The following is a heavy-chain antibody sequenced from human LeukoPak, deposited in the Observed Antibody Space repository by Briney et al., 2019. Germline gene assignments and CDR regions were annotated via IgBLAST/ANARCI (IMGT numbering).Heavy chain of an antibody. Sequence: GSVKVSCKASGYTFTSYGISWVRQAPGQGLEWMGWISAYNGNTNYAQKLQGRVTMTTDTSTSTAYMELRSLRSDDTAVYYCASGIAVADYYYYMDVWGKGTTVTVSS. J-gene: IGHJ6*03. CDR2: ISAYNGNT. CDR1: GYTFTSYG. D-gene: IGHD6-19*01. V-gene: IGHV1-18*01. CDR3: ASGIAVADYYYYMDV.